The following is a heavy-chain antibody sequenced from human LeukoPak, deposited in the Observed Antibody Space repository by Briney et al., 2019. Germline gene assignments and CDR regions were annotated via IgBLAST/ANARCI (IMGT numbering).Heavy chain of an antibody. V-gene: IGHV4-30-4*01. CDR3: ARRWDNWNYVRSSWFDP. CDR2: IYYSGST. J-gene: IGHJ5*02. D-gene: IGHD1-7*01. CDR1: GGSISSGDYY. Sequence: SQTLSLTCTVSGGSISSGDYYWSWIRQPPGKGLEWIGYIYYSGSTYYNPSLKSRVTISVDTSKNQFSLKLSSVTAADTAVYYCARRWDNWNYVRSSWFDPWGQGTLVTVSS.